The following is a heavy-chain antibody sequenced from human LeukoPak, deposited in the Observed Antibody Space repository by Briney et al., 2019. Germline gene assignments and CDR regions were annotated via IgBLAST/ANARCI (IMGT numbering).Heavy chain of an antibody. CDR1: GYTFTSYG. D-gene: IGHD3-10*01. Sequence: ASVKVSCKASGYTFTSYGISWVRQAPGQGLEWMGWISAYNGNTNYAQKLQGRVTMTTDTSTSTAYIELRSLRSDDTAVYYCARVIYGSGSYYTDWGRGTLVTVSS. CDR3: ARVIYGSGSYYTD. CDR2: ISAYNGNT. V-gene: IGHV1-18*01. J-gene: IGHJ4*02.